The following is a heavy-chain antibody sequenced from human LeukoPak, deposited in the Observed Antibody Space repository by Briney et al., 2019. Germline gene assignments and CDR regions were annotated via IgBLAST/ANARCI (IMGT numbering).Heavy chain of an antibody. D-gene: IGHD2-15*01. Sequence: ASVKVSCKASGYTFTDYYIHWVRQAPGQGLEWMGYINPHSGGTSSPQKFQGRVTMTTDASISTAYMELSRLTSDDTAVYYCAREGNGLLSKDLDYWGQGSLVTVSS. J-gene: IGHJ4*02. V-gene: IGHV1-2*02. CDR1: GYTFTDYY. CDR3: AREGNGLLSKDLDY. CDR2: INPHSGGT.